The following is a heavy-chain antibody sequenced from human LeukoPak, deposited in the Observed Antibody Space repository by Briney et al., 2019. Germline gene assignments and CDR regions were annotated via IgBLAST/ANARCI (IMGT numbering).Heavy chain of an antibody. Sequence: AGGSLRLSCTASGFTFSNYWMTWVRQAPGKGLEWVANIRQDGSEKYYVYSVEGRFTISRDNAKNSLYLQMNSLRAEDTAVYYCARGQRAAAGFDYWGQGTLVTVSS. CDR2: IRQDGSEK. CDR3: ARGQRAAAGFDY. D-gene: IGHD6-13*01. J-gene: IGHJ4*02. V-gene: IGHV3-7*02. CDR1: GFTFSNYW.